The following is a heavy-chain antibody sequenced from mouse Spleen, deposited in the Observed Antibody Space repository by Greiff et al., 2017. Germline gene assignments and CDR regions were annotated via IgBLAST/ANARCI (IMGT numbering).Heavy chain of an antibody. CDR3: AKYYDGSYSY. CDR2: IDPSDSYT. D-gene: IGHD1-1*01. V-gene: IGHV1-50*01. CDR1: GYTFTSYW. Sequence: QVQLQQSGAELVKPGASVKLSCKASGYTFTSYWMQWVKQRPGQGLEWIGEIDPSDSYTNYNQKFKGKATLTVDTSSSTAYMQLSSLTSEDSAVYYCAKYYDGSYSYWGQGTTLTVSS. J-gene: IGHJ2*01.